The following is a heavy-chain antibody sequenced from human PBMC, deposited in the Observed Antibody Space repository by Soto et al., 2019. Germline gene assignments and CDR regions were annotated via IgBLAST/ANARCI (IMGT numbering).Heavy chain of an antibody. CDR1: GYSLTSYW. D-gene: IGHD2-2*01. CDR2: IYPGDSDT. J-gene: IGHJ6*02. V-gene: IGHV5-51*01. CDR3: ARHPRYCSSTSCYYYYGMDV. Sequence: GESLKISCKGSGYSLTSYWIGWVRQMPGKGLEWMGIIYPGDSDTRYSPSFQGQVTISADKSISTAYLQWSSLKASDTAMYYCARHPRYCSSTSCYYYYGMDVWGQGTTVTVSS.